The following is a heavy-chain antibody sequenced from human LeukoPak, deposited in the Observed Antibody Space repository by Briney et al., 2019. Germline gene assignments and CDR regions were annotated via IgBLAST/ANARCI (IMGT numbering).Heavy chain of an antibody. CDR3: AREGDYGDADAFDV. CDR1: GFTFSTFA. Sequence: GGSLRLSCAASGFTFSTFAMHWVRQAPGKGLEWVSLISYDGNNKYYADSLKGRFTISRDNSKNMLYLQMNSLTAEDTAVYYCAREGDYGDADAFDVWGQGTMVTVSS. CDR2: ISYDGNNK. J-gene: IGHJ3*01. V-gene: IGHV3-30-3*01. D-gene: IGHD4-17*01.